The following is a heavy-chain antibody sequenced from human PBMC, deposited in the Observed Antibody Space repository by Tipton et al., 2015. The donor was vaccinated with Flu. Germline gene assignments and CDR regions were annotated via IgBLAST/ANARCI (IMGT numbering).Heavy chain of an antibody. CDR3: ARGEPYDYIWGSDRQDYFDY. CDR1: GGSIRSSSYY. CDR2: IYYSGST. V-gene: IGHV4-39*07. J-gene: IGHJ4*02. D-gene: IGHD3-16*01. Sequence: TLSLTCTVSGGSIRSSSYYWGWLRQPPGKGLEWIGSIYYSGSTYYNPSLKSRVTISVDTSKNQFSLKLSSVTAADTAVYYCARGEPYDYIWGSDRQDYFDYWGQGTLVTVSS.